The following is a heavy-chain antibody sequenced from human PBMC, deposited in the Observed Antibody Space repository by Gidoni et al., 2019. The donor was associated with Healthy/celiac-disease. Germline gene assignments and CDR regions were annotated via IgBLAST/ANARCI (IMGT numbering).Heavy chain of an antibody. V-gene: IGHV3-30-3*01. J-gene: IGHJ4*02. Sequence: QVQLVESGGGVVQPGRSLRLSCAASGFTFSSYAMHWVRQAPGKGLEWVAVISYDGSNKYYADSVKGRFTISRDNSKNTLYLQMNSLRAEDTAVYYCARGIAARGFDYWGQGTLVTVSS. CDR1: GFTFSSYA. CDR2: ISYDGSNK. D-gene: IGHD6-6*01. CDR3: ARGIAARGFDY.